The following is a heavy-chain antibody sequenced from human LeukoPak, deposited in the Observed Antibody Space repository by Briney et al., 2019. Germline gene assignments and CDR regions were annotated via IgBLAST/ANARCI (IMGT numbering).Heavy chain of an antibody. CDR2: INHSGST. V-gene: IGHV4-34*01. CDR1: GGSFSGYY. J-gene: IGHJ4*02. CDR3: ARETHILEMATITGFDY. D-gene: IGHD5-24*01. Sequence: SETLSLTCAVYGGSFSGYYWSWIRQPPGKGLEWIGEINHSGSTNYNPSLKSRVTILVDTSKNQFSLKLSSVTAADTAVYYCARETHILEMATITGFDYWGQGTLVTVSS.